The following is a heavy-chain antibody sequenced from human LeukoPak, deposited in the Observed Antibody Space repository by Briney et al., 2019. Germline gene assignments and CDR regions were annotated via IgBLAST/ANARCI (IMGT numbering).Heavy chain of an antibody. CDR1: GGSISSSSYY. V-gene: IGHV4-39*07. D-gene: IGHD3-22*01. J-gene: IGHJ4*02. Sequence: PSETRSLTCTVSGGSISSSSYYWGWIRQPPGKGLEWIGNIYYSGSIYYNPSLKSRVTISVDKSKNQFSLKLSSVTSADTAVYYCARDDFPRSSGYYFWGQGTLVTVSS. CDR3: ARDDFPRSSGYYF. CDR2: IYYSGSI.